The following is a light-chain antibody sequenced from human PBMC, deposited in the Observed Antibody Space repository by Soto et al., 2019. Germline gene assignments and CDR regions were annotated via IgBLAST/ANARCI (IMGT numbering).Light chain of an antibody. CDR2: EVS. J-gene: IGLJ1*01. Sequence: QSVLTQPASVSGSPGQSITISCTGTSSDVGSYNYVSWYQQHPDKGPKLMIYEVSNRPSGVSTRFSSSKSANPATLTISGHQAEDEADYYCSSYTSTTARDFGTGTQVTVL. CDR3: SSYTSTTARD. CDR1: SSDVGSYNY. V-gene: IGLV2-14*03.